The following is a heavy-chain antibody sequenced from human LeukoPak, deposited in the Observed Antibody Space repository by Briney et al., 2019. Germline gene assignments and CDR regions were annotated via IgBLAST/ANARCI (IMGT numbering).Heavy chain of an antibody. CDR3: ARGHNWYYMDV. CDR1: GGSFSDYY. J-gene: IGHJ6*03. CDR2: VNHSGST. D-gene: IGHD3-16*01. V-gene: IGHV4-34*01. Sequence: PSETLSLTCAAYGGSFSDYYWSWIRQPPGKGLEWIGEVNHSGSTNYNPSLKSRVTTSVDTSMNQFSLRLSSVTAADTAVCYCARGHNWYYMDVWGKGTTVTVSS.